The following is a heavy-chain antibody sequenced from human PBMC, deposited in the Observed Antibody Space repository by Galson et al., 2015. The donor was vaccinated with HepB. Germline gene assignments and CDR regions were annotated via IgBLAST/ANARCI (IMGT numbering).Heavy chain of an antibody. Sequence: SVKVSCKASGYTFSSYSITWVRQAPGQGLEWVGWISPHNRYTSYAQNFQGRVTMTTDKSTSTAYMELRSLRSDDTAVYYCARGALVVAVGATQNNWFDPWCRGTLVIVSS. CDR2: ISPHNRYT. CDR1: GYTFSSYS. D-gene: IGHD2-15*01. J-gene: IGHJ5*02. CDR3: ARGALVVAVGATQNNWFDP. V-gene: IGHV1-18*01.